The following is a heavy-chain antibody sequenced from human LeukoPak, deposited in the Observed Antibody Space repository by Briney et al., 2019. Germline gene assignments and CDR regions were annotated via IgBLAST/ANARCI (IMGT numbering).Heavy chain of an antibody. V-gene: IGHV4-34*01. CDR1: GASFNNYY. CDR2: VNHSGST. D-gene: IGHD4/OR15-4a*01. J-gene: IGHJ4*02. CDR3: ARGLSPNADPFDS. Sequence: SETLSLTCAVYGASFNNYYWSWIRQPPGKGLEWIGEVNHSGSTLYNPSLKSRVTISLDTSNNRFSLRLNSVTAADTAVYYCARGLSPNADPFDSWGQGTLITVSS.